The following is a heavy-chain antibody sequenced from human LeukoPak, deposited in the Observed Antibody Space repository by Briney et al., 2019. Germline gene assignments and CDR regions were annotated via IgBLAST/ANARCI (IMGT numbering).Heavy chain of an antibody. J-gene: IGHJ5*01. CDR1: GGSISSYY. V-gene: IGHV4-59*01. D-gene: IGHD1-26*01. CDR3: ARAYRASFLGYHFNWFDS. Sequence: KTSETLSLTCTVSGGSISSYYWSWIRQPPGKGLEWIGYMCYTGSTNCNPSLKSRVTISVDTSKNQFSLKLSSVTAADTAVYYCARAYRASFLGYHFNWFDSWGQGTLVTVSS. CDR2: MCYTGST.